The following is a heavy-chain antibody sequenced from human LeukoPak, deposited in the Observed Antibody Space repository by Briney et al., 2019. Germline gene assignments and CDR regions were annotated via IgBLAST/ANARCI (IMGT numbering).Heavy chain of an antibody. CDR2: ISSSGSI. CDR1: GFTFSSYG. CDR3: ARRFDS. Sequence: GGSLRLSWVASGFTFSSYGMNWVRQAPGKGLEWVSYISSSGSIYYADSVKGRFTISRDNAKNSLYLQMNSLRDEDTAVYYCARRFDSWGQGTLVTVSS. V-gene: IGHV3-48*02. J-gene: IGHJ4*02.